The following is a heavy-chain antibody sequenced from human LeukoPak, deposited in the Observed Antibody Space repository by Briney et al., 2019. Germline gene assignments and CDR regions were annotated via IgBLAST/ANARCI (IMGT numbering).Heavy chain of an antibody. Sequence: PGGSLRLSCAASGLTFSSYWMSWVRQAPGKGLEWVANIKQDGSEKYYVDSVKGRFTISRDNAKNSLYLQMNSLRAEDTAVYYCARADYCGGDCYWGGFDYWGQGTLVTVSS. J-gene: IGHJ4*02. V-gene: IGHV3-7*04. D-gene: IGHD2-21*02. CDR1: GLTFSSYW. CDR3: ARADYCGGDCYWGGFDY. CDR2: IKQDGSEK.